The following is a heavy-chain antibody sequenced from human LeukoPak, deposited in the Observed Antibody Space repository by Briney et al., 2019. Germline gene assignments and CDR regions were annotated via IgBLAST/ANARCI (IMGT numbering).Heavy chain of an antibody. J-gene: IGHJ3*02. D-gene: IGHD1-26*01. V-gene: IGHV3-21*01. CDR2: ISSWSSYT. CDR1: GFTFSTYS. Sequence: GGSLRLSCAGSGFTFSTYSMHWVRQAPGKGLEWVSCISSWSSYTYYADSVKGRFTISRDNAKSSLYLQMNSLRAEDTAVYYCARDNPYSESLAADDAFDIWGQGTMVTVSS. CDR3: ARDNPYSESLAADDAFDI.